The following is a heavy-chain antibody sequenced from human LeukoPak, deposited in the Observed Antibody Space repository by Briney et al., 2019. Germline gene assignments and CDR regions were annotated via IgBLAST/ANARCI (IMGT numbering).Heavy chain of an antibody. CDR2: IYYRGST. J-gene: IGHJ4*02. D-gene: IGHD3-3*01. Sequence: SETLSLNCTVSGGSISSGDYYWSWIRQPPGKGLECIGYIYYRGSTYYNPSLKSRVAISVDTSKNQFSLKLTSVTAADTAVFYCARLGAYDLSFAYWGQGTLVTVSS. V-gene: IGHV4-30-4*08. CDR1: GGSISSGDYY. CDR3: ARLGAYDLSFAY.